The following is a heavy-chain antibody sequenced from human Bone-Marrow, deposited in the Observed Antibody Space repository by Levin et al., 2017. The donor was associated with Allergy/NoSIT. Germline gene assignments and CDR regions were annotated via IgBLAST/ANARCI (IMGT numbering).Heavy chain of an antibody. D-gene: IGHD6-13*01. Sequence: GESLKISCAASGFPFSNYAMHWVRQTPGKGLEWLAFISYDGRNVFYADSVMGRFTISRDNSRSTLYLQMSSLGPEDTALYFCAGGGGTWFVWGQGTLVTISS. V-gene: IGHV3-30*04. J-gene: IGHJ4*02. CDR1: GFPFSNYA. CDR3: AGGGGTWFV. CDR2: ISYDGRNV.